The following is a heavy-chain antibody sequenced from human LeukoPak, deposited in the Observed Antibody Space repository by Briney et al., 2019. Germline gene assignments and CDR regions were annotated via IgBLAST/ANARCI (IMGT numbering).Heavy chain of an antibody. CDR3: ARGPKARNDFGY. CDR1: GGSFSGYY. V-gene: IGHV4-34*01. D-gene: IGHD1-1*01. J-gene: IGHJ4*02. CDR2: INHSGST. Sequence: SETLSLTCAVYGGSFSGYYWSWVRQPPGKGLEWVGEINHSGSTNYNPSLTSRVTIPVDTSKNQFSLKLSSVTAADTAVYYCARGPKARNDFGYWGQGTLVTVSS.